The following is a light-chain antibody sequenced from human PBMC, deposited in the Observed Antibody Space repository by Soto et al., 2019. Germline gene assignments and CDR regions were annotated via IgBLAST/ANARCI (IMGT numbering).Light chain of an antibody. CDR2: GAS. J-gene: IGKJ4*01. V-gene: IGKV1-39*01. Sequence: QVTQSRCVHAASVGARVPITCRASQSIGKHLNWYQQKPGKAPKFLIYGASTLQSGVPRRFSGSGSGTDFTLIISSLQPEDFAAYFCQQCGSWPFTFGGGTKVDNK. CDR3: QQCGSWPFT. CDR1: QSIGKH.